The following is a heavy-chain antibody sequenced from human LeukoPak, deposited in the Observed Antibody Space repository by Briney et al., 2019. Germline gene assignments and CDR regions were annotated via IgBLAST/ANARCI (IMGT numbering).Heavy chain of an antibody. CDR2: ILYDGSNK. D-gene: IGHD4-11*01. CDR3: ARPTTASTIYEYYFDY. CDR1: GFTFSSYA. J-gene: IGHJ4*02. V-gene: IGHV3-30-3*01. Sequence: GGSLRLSCAASGFTFSSYAMHWVRQAPGKGLEWVAIILYDGSNKYYADSVKGQFTISRDNSKNTLYLEMSSLRAEDTAAYYCARPTTASTIYEYYFDYWGQGTLVTVSS.